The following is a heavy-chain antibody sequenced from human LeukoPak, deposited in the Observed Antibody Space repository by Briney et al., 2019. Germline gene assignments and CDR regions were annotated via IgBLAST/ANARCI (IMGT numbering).Heavy chain of an antibody. CDR2: ISSYGDYI. Sequence: PGGSLRLSCAASGFTFSSYAMIWVRQAPGKGLEWVSAISSYGDYIYYADSVKGRFTISRDNSKNTVYLQMNSLRAEDRAVYYCAQGRWTVPAAQSHIVFWGQGTMVTVSS. CDR1: GFTFSSYA. V-gene: IGHV3-23*01. D-gene: IGHD2-2*01. J-gene: IGHJ3*01. CDR3: AQGRWTVPAAQSHIVF.